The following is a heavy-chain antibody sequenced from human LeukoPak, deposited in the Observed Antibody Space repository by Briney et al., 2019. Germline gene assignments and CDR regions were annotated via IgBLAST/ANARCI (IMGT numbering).Heavy chain of an antibody. Sequence: GGSLRLSCAASGFTFDDYAMHWVRQAPGKGLEWVSGISWNSGSIGSADSVKGRFTISRDNAKNSLYLQMNSLRAEDTALYYCAKDYGSGSYSSGNFDYWGQGTLVTVSS. D-gene: IGHD3-10*01. CDR3: AKDYGSGSYSSGNFDY. CDR2: ISWNSGSI. J-gene: IGHJ4*02. CDR1: GFTFDDYA. V-gene: IGHV3-9*01.